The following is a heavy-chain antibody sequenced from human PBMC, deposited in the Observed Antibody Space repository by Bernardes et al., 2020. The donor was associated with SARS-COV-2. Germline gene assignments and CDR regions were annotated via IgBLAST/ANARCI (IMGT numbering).Heavy chain of an antibody. CDR1: GFTFSDYS. D-gene: IGHD6-13*01. Sequence: VGSLSLSCAASGFTFSDYSMSWIRQAPGKGLEWVSYISSSGSTIYYADSVKGRFTISRDNAKNSLYLQMNSLRAEDTAVYYCARDRGSSWYSWFDPWGQGTLVTVSS. CDR2: ISSSGSTI. J-gene: IGHJ5*02. CDR3: ARDRGSSWYSWFDP. V-gene: IGHV3-11*01.